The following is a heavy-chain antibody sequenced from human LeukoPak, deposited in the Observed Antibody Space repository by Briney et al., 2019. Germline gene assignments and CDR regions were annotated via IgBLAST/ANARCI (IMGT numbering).Heavy chain of an antibody. J-gene: IGHJ5*02. V-gene: IGHV3-9*01. D-gene: IGHD4-17*01. Sequence: GGSLRLSCAGSGFSFSSHGMNWVRQAPGKGLEWVSGISWNSGSIGYADSVKGRFTISRDNAKNSLYLQMNSLRAEDTALYYCASGTTVTSEFDPWGQGTLVTVSS. CDR2: ISWNSGSI. CDR1: GFSFSSHG. CDR3: ASGTTVTSEFDP.